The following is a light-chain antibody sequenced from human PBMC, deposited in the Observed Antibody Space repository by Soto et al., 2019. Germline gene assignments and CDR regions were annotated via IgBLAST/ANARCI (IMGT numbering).Light chain of an antibody. V-gene: IGLV1-47*01. J-gene: IGLJ3*02. CDR2: RNN. CDR3: AAWDDTLDAQV. CDR1: RSNIGRNF. Sequence: QSVLTQSPSASGTPGQRVTISCSGSRSNIGRNFAYWYQHVPGTAPRLLIQRNNERPSGVPDRFSGSKSGTSVSPAISGLRSEDEATYYCAAWDDTLDAQVFGGGTKLTVL.